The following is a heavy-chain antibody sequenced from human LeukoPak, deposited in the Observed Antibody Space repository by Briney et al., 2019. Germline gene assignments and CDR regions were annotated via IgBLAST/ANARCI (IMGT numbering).Heavy chain of an antibody. Sequence: GGSLRLSRAASGFTFSSYSMNWVRQAPGKGLEWVSYISSSSSTIYYADSVKGRFTISRDNAKNSLYLQMNSLRAEDTAVYYWARDTFDAYDYWGQGTLVTVSS. D-gene: IGHD2/OR15-2a*01. J-gene: IGHJ4*02. V-gene: IGHV3-48*01. CDR3: ARDTFDAYDY. CDR1: GFTFSSYS. CDR2: ISSSSSTI.